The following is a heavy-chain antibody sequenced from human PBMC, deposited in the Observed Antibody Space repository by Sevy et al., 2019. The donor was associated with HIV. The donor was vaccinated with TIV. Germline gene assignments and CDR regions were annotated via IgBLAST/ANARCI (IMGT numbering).Heavy chain of an antibody. V-gene: IGHV4-61*02. CDR3: AREGRWLPENAFDI. CDR2: IYTSGST. CDR1: GGSISSGSYY. Sequence: SETLSLTCTVSGGSISSGSYYWSWLRQPAGKGLEWIGRIYTSGSTNHNPSLKSRVTTSVDTSKYQFTLKLSSVTAADTAVYYCAREGRWLPENAFDIWGQGTMVTVSS. D-gene: IGHD5-12*01. J-gene: IGHJ3*02.